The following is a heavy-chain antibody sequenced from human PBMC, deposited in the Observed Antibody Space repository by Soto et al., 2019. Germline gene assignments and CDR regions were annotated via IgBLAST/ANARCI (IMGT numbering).Heavy chain of an antibody. D-gene: IGHD3-16*01. CDR2: IYYSGST. CDR1: GGSISSSSYY. CDR3: ARRRITFGGVIAPLFDY. V-gene: IGHV4-39*01. J-gene: IGHJ4*02. Sequence: PSETLSLTCTVSGGSISSSSYYWGWIRQPPGKGLEWIGSIYYSGSTYYNPSLKSRVTISVDTSKNQFSLKLSSVTAADTAVYYCARRRITFGGVIAPLFDYWGQGTPVTVSS.